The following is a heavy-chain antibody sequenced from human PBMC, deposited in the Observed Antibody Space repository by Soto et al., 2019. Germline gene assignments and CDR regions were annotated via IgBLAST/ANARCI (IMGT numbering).Heavy chain of an antibody. J-gene: IGHJ4*02. CDR3: AIPKTHYSRTLMGY. CDR1: GYTLTELS. D-gene: IGHD2-15*01. V-gene: IGHV1-24*01. Sequence: ASVKVSCKVCGYTLTELSMHWVRQAPGKGLEWMGGFDPEDGETIYAQKFQGRVTMTEDTSTDTAYMELSSLRSEDTAVYYCAIPKTHYSRTLMGYWGQGTLVTVSS. CDR2: FDPEDGET.